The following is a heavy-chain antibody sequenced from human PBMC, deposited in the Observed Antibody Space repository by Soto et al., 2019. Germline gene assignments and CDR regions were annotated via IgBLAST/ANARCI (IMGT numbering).Heavy chain of an antibody. CDR1: GYTFTSYD. CDR3: ARVGLRLGELHFDY. Sequence: ASVKVSCKASGYTFTSYDINWVRQATGQGLEWMGWMNPNSGNTGYAQKFQGRVTMTRNTSISTAYMELSSLRSEDTAVYYCARVGLRLGELHFDYWGQGTLVTVSS. V-gene: IGHV1-8*01. D-gene: IGHD3-16*01. J-gene: IGHJ4*02. CDR2: MNPNSGNT.